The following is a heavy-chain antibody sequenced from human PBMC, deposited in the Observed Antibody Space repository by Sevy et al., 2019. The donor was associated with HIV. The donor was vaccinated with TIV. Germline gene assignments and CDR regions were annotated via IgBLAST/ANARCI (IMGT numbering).Heavy chain of an antibody. Sequence: GESLKISCAASGFTFSSYAMHWVRQAPGKGLEWVAVISYDGSNKYYADSVKGRFTISRDNSKNTMYVQMNSLRAEDTAVYYCARTGIVGATTVGWFDPWGQGTLVTVSS. J-gene: IGHJ5*02. CDR1: GFTFSSYA. CDR3: ARTGIVGATTVGWFDP. V-gene: IGHV3-30-3*01. D-gene: IGHD1-26*01. CDR2: ISYDGSNK.